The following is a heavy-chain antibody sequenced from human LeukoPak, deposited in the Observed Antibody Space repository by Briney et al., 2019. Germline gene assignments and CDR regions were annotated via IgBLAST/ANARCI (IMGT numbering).Heavy chain of an antibody. J-gene: IGHJ4*02. V-gene: IGHV3-21*01. CDR1: GFTFSSYS. D-gene: IGHD6-19*01. CDR3: ARVPRIAVAGNIDY. CDR2: ISSSSSYI. Sequence: PGGSLRLSCAASGFTFSSYSMNWVRQAPGKGLEWVSSISSSSSYIYHADSVKGRFTISRDNAKNSLYLQMNSLRAEDTAVYYCARVPRIAVAGNIDYWGQGTLVTVSS.